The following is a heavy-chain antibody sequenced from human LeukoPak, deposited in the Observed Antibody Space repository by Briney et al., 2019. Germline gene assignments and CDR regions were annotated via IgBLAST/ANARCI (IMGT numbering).Heavy chain of an antibody. CDR1: GFTFSSYS. CDR2: ISSSSSYI. CDR3: ARTGGSSYFDY. J-gene: IGHJ4*02. Sequence: GGSLRLSCAASGFTFSSYSMNWVRQAPGKGLGWVSSISSSSSYIYYADSVKGRFTISRDNAKNSLYLQMNSLRAEDTAVYYCARTGGSSYFDYWGQGTLVTVSS. V-gene: IGHV3-21*01. D-gene: IGHD2-15*01.